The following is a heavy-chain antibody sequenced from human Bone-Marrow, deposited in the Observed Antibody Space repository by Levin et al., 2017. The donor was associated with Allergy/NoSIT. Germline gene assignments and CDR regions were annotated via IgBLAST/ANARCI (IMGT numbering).Heavy chain of an antibody. D-gene: IGHD4-17*01. CDR2: ISGSGGST. CDR3: AKDRPYGDSMWGAFDI. Sequence: PGESLKISCAASGFTFSSYAMSWVRQAPGKGLEWVSAISGSGGSTYYADSVKGRFTISRDNSKNTLYLQMNSLRAEDTAVYYCAKDRPYGDSMWGAFDIWGQGTMVTVSS. V-gene: IGHV3-23*01. J-gene: IGHJ3*02. CDR1: GFTFSSYA.